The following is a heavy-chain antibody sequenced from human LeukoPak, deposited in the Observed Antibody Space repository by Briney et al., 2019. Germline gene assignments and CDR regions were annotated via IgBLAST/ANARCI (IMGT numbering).Heavy chain of an antibody. CDR1: GGSVNSGIHY. Sequence: PPGTLSLTCTVPGGSVNSGIHYWGWIRQPPGKGREGLGCIYHNGINYDNPSVASRVTISVDTSKNQFSLNLTAVTAADSAVYFCARWAAGAAAGDFDYWGQGTLVTVSS. CDR2: IYHNGIN. CDR3: ARWAAGAAAGDFDY. V-gene: IGHV4-39*01. J-gene: IGHJ4*02. D-gene: IGHD6-13*01.